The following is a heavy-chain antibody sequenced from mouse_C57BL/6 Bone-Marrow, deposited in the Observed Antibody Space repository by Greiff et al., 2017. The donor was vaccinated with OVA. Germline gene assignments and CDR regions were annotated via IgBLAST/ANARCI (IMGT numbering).Heavy chain of an antibody. CDR3: ARSRGITTVVRYFDY. J-gene: IGHJ2*01. V-gene: IGHV1-54*01. CDR1: GYAFTNYL. CDR2: INPGSGGT. Sequence: VHLVESGAELVRPGTSVKVSCKASGYAFTNYLIEWVKQRPGQGLEWIGVINPGSGGTNYNEKFKGKATLTADKSSSTAYMQLSSLTSEDSAVYFGARSRGITTVVRYFDYWGQGTTLTVSS. D-gene: IGHD1-1*01.